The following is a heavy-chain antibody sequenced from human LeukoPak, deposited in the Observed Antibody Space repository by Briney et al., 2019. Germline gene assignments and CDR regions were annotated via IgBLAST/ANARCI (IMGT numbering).Heavy chain of an antibody. V-gene: IGHV3-53*01. D-gene: IGHD6-19*01. CDR1: GFTVSSNY. J-gene: IGHJ6*02. Sequence: PGGSLRLSCAASGFTVSSNYMSWVRQAPGKGLEWVSVIYSGGSTYYADSVKGRFTISRDNSKNTLYLQMNSLRAEDTAVYYCARVDSSGDGYGMDVWGQGTTVTVSS. CDR3: ARVDSSGDGYGMDV. CDR2: IYSGGST.